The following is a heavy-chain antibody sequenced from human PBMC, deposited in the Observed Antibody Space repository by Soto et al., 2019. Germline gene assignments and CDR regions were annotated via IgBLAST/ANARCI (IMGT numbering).Heavy chain of an antibody. D-gene: IGHD5-18*01. CDR1: GFTFSSYA. V-gene: IGHV3-23*01. Sequence: EVQLLESGGGLVQPGGSLRLSCAASGFTFSSYAMSWVRQAPGKGLEWVSAISGSGGSTYYADSVKGRFTISRDNSKNTLYLQMNSLRAEDTAVYYCAKVTRIQLWKEDYGMDVWGQGTTVTVSS. CDR2: ISGSGGST. J-gene: IGHJ6*02. CDR3: AKVTRIQLWKEDYGMDV.